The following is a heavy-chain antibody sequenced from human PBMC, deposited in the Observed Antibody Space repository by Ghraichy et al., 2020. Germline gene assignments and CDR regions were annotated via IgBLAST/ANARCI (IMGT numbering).Heavy chain of an antibody. D-gene: IGHD2-21*02. V-gene: IGHV3-30*18. CDR3: AKEKTAGQPFDT. Sequence: GGSLRLSCATSGFSFSSYGTHWVRQAPGKGLEWVAVLSHDGRQKFYADSVKGRFTISTDSSKNVLYLDMSSLRPEDTAVYYCAKEKTAGQPFDTWGQGTVVTVSS. J-gene: IGHJ3*02. CDR1: GFSFSSYG. CDR2: LSHDGRQK.